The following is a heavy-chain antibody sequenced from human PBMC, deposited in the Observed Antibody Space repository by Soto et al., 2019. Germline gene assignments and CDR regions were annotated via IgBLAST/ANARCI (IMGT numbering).Heavy chain of an antibody. J-gene: IGHJ6*02. D-gene: IGHD2-15*01. V-gene: IGHV3-74*01. CDR1: GFGFSNYF. Sequence: EVQLAESGGGSVQPGGSLRLSCAASGFGFSNYFMAWVRQAPGKGLESVAHVPGDGSRAKYADSVRGRFTISRDNAKNTLYMQTNSLREQATAIYYCGRENWSSLAVWGQGTAVTVSS. CDR2: VPGDGSRA. CDR3: GRENWSSLAV.